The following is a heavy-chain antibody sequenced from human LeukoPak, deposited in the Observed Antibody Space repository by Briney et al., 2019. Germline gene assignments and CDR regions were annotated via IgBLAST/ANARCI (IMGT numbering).Heavy chain of an antibody. J-gene: IGHJ4*02. CDR2: ISHDGTNQ. Sequence: GGSLRLSCAASGFTFSSYGMHWVRQAPGKGLEWVAVISHDGTNQYYADSVKGRFTISRDNSENTLYVQMNSLRAEDTAVYYCAKDVDPFGSGSYVEGFDYWGQGTLVTVSS. CDR3: AKDVDPFGSGSYVEGFDY. CDR1: GFTFSSYG. D-gene: IGHD3-10*01. V-gene: IGHV3-30*18.